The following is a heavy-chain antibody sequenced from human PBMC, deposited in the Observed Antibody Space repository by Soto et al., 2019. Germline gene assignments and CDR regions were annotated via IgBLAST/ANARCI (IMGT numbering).Heavy chain of an antibody. D-gene: IGHD2-15*01. Sequence: TPPKLVTPTQTLTLTCTLSGVSLTTRGVGVGWIRQPPGKALEWLALIYWDDDKRFSPSLKSRLAITRDTSKNQVVMTMTDMAPVDTAIYYCAHRQRTVVVGAPFDLWGQGSQVTSPQ. J-gene: IGHJ4*02. V-gene: IGHV2-5*02. CDR3: AHRQRTVVVGAPFDL. CDR2: IYWDDDK. CDR1: GVSLTTRGVG.